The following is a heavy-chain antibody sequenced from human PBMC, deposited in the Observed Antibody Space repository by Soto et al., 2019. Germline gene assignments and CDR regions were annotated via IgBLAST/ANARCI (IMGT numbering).Heavy chain of an antibody. CDR1: GVSSSRSY. J-gene: IGHJ3*01. CDR2: VYYTGSS. CDR3: ARDHPDSSGYYGKYAFDF. Sequence: SETLALTCTVQGVSSSRSYWTWILQPPGRGLEWIGYVYYTGSSDYNPSLKSRVTISLDTSNNQFSLELSSVTAADTAVYYCARDHPDSSGYYGKYAFDFWCQGTMVT. V-gene: IGHV4-59*01. D-gene: IGHD3-22*01.